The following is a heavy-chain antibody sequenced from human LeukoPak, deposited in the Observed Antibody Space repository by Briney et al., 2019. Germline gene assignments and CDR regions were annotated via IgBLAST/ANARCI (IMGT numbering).Heavy chain of an antibody. CDR3: ASRLYYYDSSGDNAFDI. CDR1: GYTFTSYG. D-gene: IGHD3-22*01. CDR2: ISAYNGNT. Sequence: ASVKVSCKASGYTFTSYGISWVRQAPGQGLEWMGWISAYNGNTNYAQKLQGRVTMTTDTSTSTAYMELRSLRSDDTAVYYCASRLYYYDSSGDNAFDIWGQGTMVTVSS. V-gene: IGHV1-18*01. J-gene: IGHJ3*02.